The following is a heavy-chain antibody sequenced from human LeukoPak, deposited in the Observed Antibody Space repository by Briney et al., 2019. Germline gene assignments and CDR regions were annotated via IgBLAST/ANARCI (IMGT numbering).Heavy chain of an antibody. CDR2: ISGSGGST. J-gene: IGHJ4*02. V-gene: IGHV3-23*01. Sequence: GGSLRLSCAASGFTFSSYAMSWVRQAPGKGLEWVSAISGSGGSTYYADSVKGRFTISRDNSKNTLYLQVNSLRAEDTAVYYCARGGGYYPIDYWGQGTLVTVSS. CDR1: GFTFSSYA. CDR3: ARGGGYYPIDY. D-gene: IGHD2-15*01.